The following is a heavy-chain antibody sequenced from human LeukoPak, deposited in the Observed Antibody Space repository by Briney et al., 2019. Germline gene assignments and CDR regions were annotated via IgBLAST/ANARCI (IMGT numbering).Heavy chain of an antibody. CDR2: IYHSGST. CDR1: GYSISSGYY. CDR3: ARRGSSGWYWYFDL. V-gene: IGHV4-38-2*01. D-gene: IGHD6-19*01. Sequence: PSETLSLTCAVSGYSISSGYYWGWIRQPPGKGLEWIGSIYHSGSTCYNPSLKSRVTISVDTSKNQFSLKLSSVTAADTAVYYCARRGSSGWYWYFDLWGRGTLVTVSS. J-gene: IGHJ2*01.